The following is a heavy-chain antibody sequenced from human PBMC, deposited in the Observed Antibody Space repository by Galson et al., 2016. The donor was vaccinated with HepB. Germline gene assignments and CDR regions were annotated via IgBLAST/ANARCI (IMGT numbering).Heavy chain of an antibody. CDR3: TKDPNGDYIGAFDF. CDR1: GFTFSDYA. Sequence: SLRLSCAASGFTFSDYAMTWVRQAPGKGLEWVASITGSGTGTFYRDSVKGRFTISRDSSKSTLFLEMNNLGAADTAEYYCTKDPNGDYIGAFDFWGRGTMVSVSS. D-gene: IGHD4-17*01. J-gene: IGHJ3*01. V-gene: IGHV3-23*01. CDR2: ITGSGTGT.